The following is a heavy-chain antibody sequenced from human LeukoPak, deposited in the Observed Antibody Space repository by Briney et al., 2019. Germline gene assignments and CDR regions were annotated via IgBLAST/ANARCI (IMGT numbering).Heavy chain of an antibody. D-gene: IGHD4-17*01. Sequence: SETLSLTCAVYGGSLSSYYWSWIRQPPGKGLEWIGEINQSGITSYNSSLKSRVTISEDTSKNQFSLKLSSVTAADTGVYYCARGGTGRYGDYAIRWNYWGQGTLVTVSS. J-gene: IGHJ4*02. CDR2: INQSGIT. CDR1: GGSLSSYY. V-gene: IGHV4-34*01. CDR3: ARGGTGRYGDYAIRWNY.